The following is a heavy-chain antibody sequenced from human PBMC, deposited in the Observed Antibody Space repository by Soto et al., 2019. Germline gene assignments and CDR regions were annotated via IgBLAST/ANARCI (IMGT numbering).Heavy chain of an antibody. CDR1: GGTFSSYA. CDR3: ASGFRGVYYYYGMDV. V-gene: IGHV1-69*06. D-gene: IGHD2-8*02. J-gene: IGHJ6*02. Sequence: SVKVSCKASGGTFSSYAISWVRQAPGQGLECMGGIIPIFGTANYAQKFQGRVTITADKSTSTAYMELSSRRSEDTAVYDCASGFRGVYYYYGMDVWGQGTTVTVSS. CDR2: IIPIFGTA.